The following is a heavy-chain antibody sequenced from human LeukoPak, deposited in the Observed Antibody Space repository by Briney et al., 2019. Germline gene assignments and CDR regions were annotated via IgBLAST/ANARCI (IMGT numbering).Heavy chain of an antibody. Sequence: PGGSLRLSCAASGFSFNSYAMNWVRQAPGKGLEWVSSGHSDGTTYYADSVKGRFTISRDNSKNTLSLQMNSLRAEDTAVYYCAQGSRIAARPTIWFDSWGQGTPVTVSS. CDR2: GHSDGTT. D-gene: IGHD6-6*01. V-gene: IGHV3-23*01. CDR1: GFSFNSYA. J-gene: IGHJ5*01. CDR3: AQGSRIAARPTIWFDS.